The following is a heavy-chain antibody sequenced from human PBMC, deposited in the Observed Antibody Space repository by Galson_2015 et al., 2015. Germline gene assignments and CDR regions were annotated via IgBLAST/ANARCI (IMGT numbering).Heavy chain of an antibody. D-gene: IGHD6-13*01. Sequence: SLRLSCAASGFFFSSSEMNWVRQAPGKGLEWVSYIGSRGKDIDYADSVKGRFTISRDNAKNSLYLQMNGLRAEDTALYYCARDQSYSSNWGFAFDIWGQGTMDTVSS. J-gene: IGHJ3*02. CDR2: IGSRGKDI. CDR1: GFFFSSSE. CDR3: ARDQSYSSNWGFAFDI. V-gene: IGHV3-48*03.